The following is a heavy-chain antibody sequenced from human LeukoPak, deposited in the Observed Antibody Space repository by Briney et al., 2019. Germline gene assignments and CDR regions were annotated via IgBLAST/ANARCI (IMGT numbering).Heavy chain of an antibody. V-gene: IGHV3-11*05. Sequence: SVRLSCAAWGFTFSHYYMSWIRQAPGKGLEWVSYMSSSRSYTNNADSVKGRFTISRDNAKNSLYLQRNSLRAEDTAVYYCARGLTPDDIVVVPADWGQGTLVTVSS. J-gene: IGHJ4*02. CDR1: GFTFSHYY. CDR2: MSSSRSYT. D-gene: IGHD2-2*01. CDR3: ARGLTPDDIVVVPAD.